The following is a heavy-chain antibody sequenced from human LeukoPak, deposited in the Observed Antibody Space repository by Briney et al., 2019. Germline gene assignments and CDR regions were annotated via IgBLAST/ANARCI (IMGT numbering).Heavy chain of an antibody. D-gene: IGHD3-22*01. CDR1: GFTFSTYS. Sequence: GGSLRLSCAASGFTFSTYSMNWVRQAPGKGLEWVSSITRSSSYIYYADSVKGRFTFSRDKAKTSLYLQMNSLRAEDTAVYYCAKGVYYYDSSAYYYTYYFDYWGQGTLVTVSS. CDR3: AKGVYYYDSSAYYYTYYFDY. CDR2: ITRSSSYI. J-gene: IGHJ4*02. V-gene: IGHV3-21*04.